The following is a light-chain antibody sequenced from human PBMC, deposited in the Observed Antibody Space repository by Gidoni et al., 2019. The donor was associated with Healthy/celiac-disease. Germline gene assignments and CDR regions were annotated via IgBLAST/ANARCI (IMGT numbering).Light chain of an antibody. CDR1: QSVSSN. CDR3: QQYNNWPGT. V-gene: IGKV3-15*01. Sequence: ELVMTQSPATLSVSPGERATLSCRASQSVSSNLAWYQQKPGQAPRLLIYGASTRATGIPARVSGSGSGTEFTLTISSLQSEDFAVYYCQQYNNWPGTFXPXTKVDIK. CDR2: GAS. J-gene: IGKJ3*01.